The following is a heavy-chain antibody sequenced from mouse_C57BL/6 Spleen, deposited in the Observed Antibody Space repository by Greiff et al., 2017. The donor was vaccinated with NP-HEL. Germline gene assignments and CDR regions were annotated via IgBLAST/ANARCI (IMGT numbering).Heavy chain of an antibody. CDR1: GFTFSDYY. CDR2: INYDGSST. CDR3: ARVSLYGSSVYYAMDY. V-gene: IGHV5-16*01. Sequence: EVKLMESEGGLVQPGSSMKLSCTASGFTFSDYYMAWVRQVPEKGLEWVANINYDGSSTYYLDSLKSRFIISRDNAKDILYLQMSSLKSEDTATYYCARVSLYGSSVYYAMDYWGQGTSVTVSS. D-gene: IGHD1-1*01. J-gene: IGHJ4*01.